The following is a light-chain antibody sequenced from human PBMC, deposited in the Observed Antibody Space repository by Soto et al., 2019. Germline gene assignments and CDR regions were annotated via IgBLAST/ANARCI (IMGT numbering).Light chain of an antibody. CDR1: QSVSSY. V-gene: IGKV3-11*01. CDR3: QQRFNWPRFT. J-gene: IGKJ2*01. CDR2: AAS. Sequence: EIVLTQSPATLSLTPGERATLSCRASQSVSSYLAWYQQKPGQAPRLLIYAASKRATGIPARFSGGGSGTDFTLTISSLEPEDFAVYYCQQRFNWPRFTFGQGTKLEIK.